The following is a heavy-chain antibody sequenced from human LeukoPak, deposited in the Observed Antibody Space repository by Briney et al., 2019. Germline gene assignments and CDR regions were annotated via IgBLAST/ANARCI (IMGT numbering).Heavy chain of an antibody. D-gene: IGHD4-17*01. CDR1: GGSISSYY. CDR3: AREKTVTTMVADYYYGMDV. Sequence: SETLSLTCTVSGGSISSYYWSWIRQPPGKGLEWIGYIYYSGSTNYNPSLKSRVTISADTSKNQFSLKLSSVTAADTAVYYCAREKTVTTMVADYYYGMDVWGQGTTVTVSS. V-gene: IGHV4-59*01. CDR2: IYYSGST. J-gene: IGHJ6*02.